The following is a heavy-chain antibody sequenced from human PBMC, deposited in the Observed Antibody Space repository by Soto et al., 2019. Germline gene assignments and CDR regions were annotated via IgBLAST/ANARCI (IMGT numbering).Heavy chain of an antibody. CDR1: GFTFSSYA. Sequence: SGGSLRLSCAASGFTFSSYAMSWVRQAPGKGLEWVSAISGSGGSTYYADSVKGRFTISRDNSENTLYLQMNSLRAEDTAVYYCAKAWVAAMVTSYFDYWGQGTLVTVSS. D-gene: IGHD5-18*01. J-gene: IGHJ4*02. V-gene: IGHV3-23*01. CDR2: ISGSGGST. CDR3: AKAWVAAMVTSYFDY.